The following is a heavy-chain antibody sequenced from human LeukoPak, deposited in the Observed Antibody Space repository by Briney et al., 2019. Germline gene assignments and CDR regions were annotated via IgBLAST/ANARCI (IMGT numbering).Heavy chain of an antibody. CDR1: GYSFTNHG. J-gene: IGHJ4*02. Sequence: ASVKVSCKGSGYSFTNHGVSWVRQAPGQGLEWMGWISAYNGNTNYAQKFKDRVAFSTDSSTSTAYMELRSLTSDDTAVYYCARWGDEAYWGQGTLVIVSS. V-gene: IGHV1-18*01. D-gene: IGHD3-10*01. CDR2: ISAYNGNT. CDR3: ARWGDEAY.